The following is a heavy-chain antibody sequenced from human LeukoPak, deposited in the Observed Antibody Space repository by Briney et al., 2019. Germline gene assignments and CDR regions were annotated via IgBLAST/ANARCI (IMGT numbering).Heavy chain of an antibody. CDR1: GFTFSSYG. V-gene: IGHV3-30*18. Sequence: GRSLRLSCAASGFTFSSYGMHWVRQAPGKGLEWVAVISYDGSNKYYADSVKGRFTISRDNSKNTLYLQMNSLRAEDTAVYYCAKRFWRGVVTSIPNYYLGYWGQGT. D-gene: IGHD2-21*02. CDR2: ISYDGSNK. J-gene: IGHJ4*01. CDR3: AKRFWRGVVTSIPNYYLGY.